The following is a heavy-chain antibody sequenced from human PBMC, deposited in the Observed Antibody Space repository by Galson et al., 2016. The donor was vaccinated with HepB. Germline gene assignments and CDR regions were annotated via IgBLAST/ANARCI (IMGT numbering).Heavy chain of an antibody. V-gene: IGHV3-33*08. CDR1: GFTFSSYT. CDR2: IWFDGRIK. D-gene: IGHD2-15*01. CDR3: ASEEYCSGGGCYSDALEI. Sequence: SLRLSCAASGFTFSSYTMHWVRQAPGKGLEWVALIWFDGRIKYYGDPVKGRFTISRDNSKNTLYLQMNSLREEDTAVYYCASEEYCSGGGCYSDALEIRGQGTMVTVSS. J-gene: IGHJ3*02.